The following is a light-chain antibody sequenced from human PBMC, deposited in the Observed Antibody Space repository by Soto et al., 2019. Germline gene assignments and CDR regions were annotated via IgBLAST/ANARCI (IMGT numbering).Light chain of an antibody. V-gene: IGLV1-51*01. CDR1: SSNIGNNY. J-gene: IGLJ2*01. CDR3: GTWDSSLSAVV. Sequence: QSVLTQPPSVSAAPGQKVTISCSGSSSNIGNNYVSWYQQLPGTAPKVLICDNNKRPSGISDRFSGSKSGTSATLGITRLQAGDEADYYCGTWDSSLSAVVFGGGTKLTVL. CDR2: DNN.